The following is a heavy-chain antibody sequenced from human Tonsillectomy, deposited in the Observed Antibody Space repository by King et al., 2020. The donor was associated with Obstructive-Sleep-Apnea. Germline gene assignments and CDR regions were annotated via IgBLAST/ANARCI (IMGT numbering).Heavy chain of an antibody. V-gene: IGHV5-51*01. D-gene: IGHD6-13*01. Sequence: VQLVESGAEVRKPGESLKISCKGSGHTFSNSWVAWVRQVPGKGLEWMGIINPDDSTTRYSPSFRGQVTISAAKSTDIAYLQWGSLEASDTAMYYCARRSDRSWWECTFDLWGQGTMVTVSS. CDR3: ARRSDRSWWECTFDL. CDR2: INPDDSTT. CDR1: GHTFSNSW. J-gene: IGHJ3*01.